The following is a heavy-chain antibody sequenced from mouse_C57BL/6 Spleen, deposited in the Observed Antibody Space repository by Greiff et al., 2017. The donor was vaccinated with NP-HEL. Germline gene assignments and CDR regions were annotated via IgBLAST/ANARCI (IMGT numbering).Heavy chain of an antibody. CDR3: ARYGSSPYWYFDV. J-gene: IGHJ1*03. Sequence: VQLQQSGTELVKPGASVKLSCKASGYTFTSYWMHWVKQRPGQGLEWIGNINPSNGGTNYNEKFKSKATLTVDKSSSTAYMQLSSLTSEDSAVYYCARYGSSPYWYFDVWGTGTTVTVSS. D-gene: IGHD1-1*01. CDR2: INPSNGGT. V-gene: IGHV1-53*01. CDR1: GYTFTSYW.